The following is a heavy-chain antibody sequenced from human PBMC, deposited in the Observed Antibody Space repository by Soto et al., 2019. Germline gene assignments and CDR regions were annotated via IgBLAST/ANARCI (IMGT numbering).Heavy chain of an antibody. V-gene: IGHV3-23*01. CDR3: VKGGWLDF. J-gene: IGHJ5*01. D-gene: IGHD3-16*01. CDR1: GFTFNTFE. CDR2: ISTDSSRA. Sequence: EVQLLESGGGLVQPGGSLRLSCAASGFTFNTFEMSWVRQAPGRGLEGVSFISTDSSRAYYADAVKGRFTISRDNSKHTLYLQMNSLTAEDTAVYACVKGGWLDFWGQGTLVTVSS.